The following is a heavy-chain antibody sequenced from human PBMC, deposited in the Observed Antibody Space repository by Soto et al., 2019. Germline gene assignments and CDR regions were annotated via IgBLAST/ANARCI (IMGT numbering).Heavy chain of an antibody. D-gene: IGHD6-13*01. V-gene: IGHV4-59*01. Sequence: KPSETLSLTCTVSGGSISSYYWSWIRQPPGKGLEWIGYIYYSGSTNYNPSLKSRVTISVDTSKNQFSLKLSSVTAADTAVYYCARVVAAAGPLDYWGQGTLVTVSS. J-gene: IGHJ4*02. CDR2: IYYSGST. CDR1: GGSISSYY. CDR3: ARVVAAAGPLDY.